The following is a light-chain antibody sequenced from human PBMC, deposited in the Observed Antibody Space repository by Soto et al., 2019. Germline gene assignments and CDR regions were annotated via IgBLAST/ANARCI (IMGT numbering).Light chain of an antibody. Sequence: QPALTQPASVSASPGQSITISCTGTSSDVGGYKFVSWYQHHPGKAPKLMIYEVNSRPSGVSNRFSGSKSGNTASLTISGLQPEDEADYYCLSYTSANTRVFGGGTKVTVL. J-gene: IGLJ3*02. CDR2: EVN. CDR1: SSDVGGYKF. CDR3: LSYTSANTRV. V-gene: IGLV2-14*01.